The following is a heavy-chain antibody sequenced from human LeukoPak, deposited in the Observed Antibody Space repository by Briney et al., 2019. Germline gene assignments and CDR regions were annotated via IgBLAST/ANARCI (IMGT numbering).Heavy chain of an antibody. D-gene: IGHD2-8*01. CDR3: ARAHVDDVEMVYAIRAFDI. V-gene: IGHV4-31*03. J-gene: IGHJ3*02. CDR1: GGSIRSGGYY. CDR2: IDYSGIS. Sequence: SETLSLTCTVSGGSIRSGGYYWSWIRQHPGKGLEWIGYIDYSGISKYNPSLNSRVTISVDTSKNQFSLKPRSVTAADTAVYYCARAHVDDVEMVYAIRAFDIWGQGTLVTVSS.